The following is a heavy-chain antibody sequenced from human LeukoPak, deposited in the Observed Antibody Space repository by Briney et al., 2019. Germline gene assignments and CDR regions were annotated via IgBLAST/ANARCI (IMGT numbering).Heavy chain of an antibody. D-gene: IGHD3-9*01. V-gene: IGHV4-59*01. Sequence: PSETLSLTCTVSGGSISSYYWSWIRQPPGKGLEWIGYIYYSGSTNYNPSLKSRVTISVDTSKNQFSLRLSSVTAADTAVYYCARGDYDILTGNLNWFDPWGQGTLVTVSS. CDR3: ARGDYDILTGNLNWFDP. CDR1: GGSISSYY. J-gene: IGHJ5*02. CDR2: IYYSGST.